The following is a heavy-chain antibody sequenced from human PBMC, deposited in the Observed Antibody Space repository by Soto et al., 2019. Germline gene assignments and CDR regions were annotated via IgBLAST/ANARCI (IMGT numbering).Heavy chain of an antibody. V-gene: IGHV1-69*13. J-gene: IGHJ6*02. CDR3: ARSYSSSWYFTGMDV. CDR2: IIPIFGTA. D-gene: IGHD6-13*01. Sequence: ASVKVSCKASGGTFSSYAISWVRQAPGQGLEWMGGIIPIFGTANYAQKFQGRVTITADESTSTAYMELSSLRSEDTAVYYCARSYSSSWYFTGMDVWGQGTTVTVSS. CDR1: GGTFSSYA.